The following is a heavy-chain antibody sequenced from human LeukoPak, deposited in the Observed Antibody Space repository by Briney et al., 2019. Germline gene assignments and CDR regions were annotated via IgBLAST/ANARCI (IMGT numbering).Heavy chain of an antibody. V-gene: IGHV3-21*01. CDR1: GFTFSSYS. J-gene: IGHJ1*01. Sequence: GGSLRLSCAASGFTFSSYSMNWVRQAPGKGLEWVSSISSSSSYIYYADSVKGRFTISRDNAKNSLYLQMNSLRAEDTAVYYCARGAQLWMGEGYFQHWGQGTLVTVSS. CDR2: ISSSSSYI. CDR3: ARGAQLWMGEGYFQH. D-gene: IGHD5-18*01.